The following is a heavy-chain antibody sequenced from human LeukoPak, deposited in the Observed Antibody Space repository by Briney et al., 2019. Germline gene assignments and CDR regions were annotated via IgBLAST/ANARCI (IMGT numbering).Heavy chain of an antibody. Sequence: ASVTVSCKASGYTFTTYGISWVRQAPGQRCEWMGWINTYNGNRNYAHKFRGRVTMTTGTSTRTVYMEERSLRSDDTAVYYCARDPADHGDLREDAHYYALDVWGQGTTVTVSS. D-gene: IGHD4-17*01. CDR2: INTYNGNR. J-gene: IGHJ6*02. CDR3: ARDPADHGDLREDAHYYALDV. V-gene: IGHV1-18*04. CDR1: GYTFTTYG.